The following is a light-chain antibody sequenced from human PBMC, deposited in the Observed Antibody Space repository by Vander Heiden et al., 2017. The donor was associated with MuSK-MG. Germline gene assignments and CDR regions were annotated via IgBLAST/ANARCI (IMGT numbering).Light chain of an antibody. Sequence: QSALTQPASVSGSHGQSNTISCTGTSSDVGAYNYVSWYQQYPGKTPKLMIYDVSNRPSGVANRFSGSKSGNTASLTISGLQAEDEADYYCSSCTSSSTYVFGTGTKVTVL. CDR2: DVS. J-gene: IGLJ1*01. V-gene: IGLV2-14*03. CDR3: SSCTSSSTYV. CDR1: SSDVGAYNY.